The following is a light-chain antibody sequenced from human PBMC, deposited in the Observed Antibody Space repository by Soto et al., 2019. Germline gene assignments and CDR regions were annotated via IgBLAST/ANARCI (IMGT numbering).Light chain of an antibody. CDR2: GAS. CDR1: QSISSN. J-gene: IGKJ5*01. V-gene: IGKV3-15*01. CDR3: QQYNTWRQIT. Sequence: EIVMTQSPATLSVSPGERATLSCRASQSISSNVGWYQQRPGQAPRLLIYGASTRATGIPARFSGSGSGTEFTLTISSLDSEDSAVYYCQQYNTWRQITFGQGTLLEIK.